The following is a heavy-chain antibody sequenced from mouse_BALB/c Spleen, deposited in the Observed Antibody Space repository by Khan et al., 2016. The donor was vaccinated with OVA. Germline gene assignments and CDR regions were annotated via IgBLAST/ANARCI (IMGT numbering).Heavy chain of an antibody. J-gene: IGHJ2*01. V-gene: IGHV3-2*02. CDR1: GYSITSGYG. CDR3: ARTARIKY. D-gene: IGHD1-2*01. Sequence: EVQLQESGPGLVKPSQSLSLTCTVTGYSITSGYGWNWIRQFPGNKLEWMGYISYSGSTNYNPSLKSRISITRDTSKNQFFLQLNSVKTEDAATYYCARTARIKYWGKGTTLTVSS. CDR2: ISYSGST.